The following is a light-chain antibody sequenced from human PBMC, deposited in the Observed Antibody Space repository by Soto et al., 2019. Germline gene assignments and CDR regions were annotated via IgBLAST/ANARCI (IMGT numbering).Light chain of an antibody. V-gene: IGKV1-5*03. CDR3: QLNNPYSRT. J-gene: IGKJ1*01. Sequence: DIRMTQSPSTLSASLGDRVTITCRASQSINTCLAWYQQKPGEAPKLLIYEGSTLERGVTSRFSGSASVTEFTLTICSLQPDDFLSFYYQLNNPYSRTFGQGTKLEV. CDR1: QSINTC. CDR2: EGS.